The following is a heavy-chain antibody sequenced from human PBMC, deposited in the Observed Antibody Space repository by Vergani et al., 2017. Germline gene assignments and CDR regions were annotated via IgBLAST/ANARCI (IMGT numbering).Heavy chain of an antibody. CDR1: GFTFSSYW. V-gene: IGHV3-7*03. D-gene: IGHD3-3*01. J-gene: IGHJ6*02. Sequence: EVQLVESGGGLVQPGGSLRLSCAASGFTFSSYWMSWVRQAPGKGLEWVANIKQDGSEKYYVDSVKGRVTISRDNAKNSLYLQMNSLRAEDKAVYYCARGTSYYDFWSGYYNYYYYGMDVWGQGTTVTVSS. CDR2: IKQDGSEK. CDR3: ARGTSYYDFWSGYYNYYYYGMDV.